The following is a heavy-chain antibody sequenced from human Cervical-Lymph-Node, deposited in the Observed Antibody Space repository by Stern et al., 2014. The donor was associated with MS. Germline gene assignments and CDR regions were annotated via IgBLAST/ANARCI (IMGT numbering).Heavy chain of an antibody. V-gene: IGHV3-23*04. CDR2: ISGSGSST. J-gene: IGHJ4*02. Sequence: EVQLEESGGGVAQPGGSLRLSCVVSGFTFNSYAMNWVRQAPGKGLIWVSSISGSGSSTYYTDSVKGRFTISRDNSKKTLYLQMNGLRVEDTAVYYCAKDHRIAAPGSTPFDSWGPGTLVTVSS. CDR1: GFTFNSYA. CDR3: AKDHRIAAPGSTPFDS. D-gene: IGHD6-13*01.